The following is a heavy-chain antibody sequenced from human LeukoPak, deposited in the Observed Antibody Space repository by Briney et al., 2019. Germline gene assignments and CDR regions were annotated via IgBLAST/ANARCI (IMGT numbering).Heavy chain of an antibody. J-gene: IGHJ4*02. V-gene: IGHV3-11*06. CDR1: GFTFSDYY. CDR2: ISSSSSYT. CDR3: ARAGYSSGFDY. Sequence: GVSLRLSCAASGFTFSDYYMSWIRQAPGKGLEWVSYISSSSSYTNYADSVKRRFTISRDNAKNSLYLQMNSPRAEDAAVYYCARAGYSSGFDYWGQGTLVTVSS. D-gene: IGHD6-19*01.